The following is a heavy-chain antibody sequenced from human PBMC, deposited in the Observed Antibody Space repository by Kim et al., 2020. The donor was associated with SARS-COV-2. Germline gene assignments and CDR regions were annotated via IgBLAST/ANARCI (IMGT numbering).Heavy chain of an antibody. CDR2: IWYDGSNK. J-gene: IGHJ6*02. CDR1: GFTFSSYG. D-gene: IGHD2-2*02. CDR3: ARDRGGNIVVVPAAIVNYGMDV. V-gene: IGHV3-33*01. Sequence: GGSLRLSCAASGFTFSSYGMHWVRQAPGKGLEWVAVIWYDGSNKYYADSVKGRFTISRDNSKNTLYLQMNSLRAEDTAVYYCARDRGGNIVVVPAAIVNYGMDVWGQGTTVTVSS.